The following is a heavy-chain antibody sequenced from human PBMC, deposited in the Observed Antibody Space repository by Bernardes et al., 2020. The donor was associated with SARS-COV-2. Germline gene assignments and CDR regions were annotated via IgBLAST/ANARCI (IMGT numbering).Heavy chain of an antibody. CDR1: GFTFTSSA. D-gene: IGHD6-13*01. CDR3: ARDGSSSWYVWFDP. J-gene: IGHJ5*02. CDR2: IVVGSGNT. V-gene: IGHV1-58*02. Sequence: SVKVSCKASGFTFTSSAMQWVRQARGQRLEWIGWIVVGSGNTNYAQKLQERVTMTRDTSISTAYMELSRLRSDDTAVYYCARDGSSSWYVWFDPWGQGTLVTVSS.